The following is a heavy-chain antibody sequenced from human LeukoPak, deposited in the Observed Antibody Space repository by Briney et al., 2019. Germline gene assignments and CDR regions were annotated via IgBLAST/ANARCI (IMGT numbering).Heavy chain of an antibody. CDR3: ARRPVNWNSGDNWFDP. Sequence: SETLSLTCTVSGGSISSYYWSWIRQPPGKGLEWIRYIYYSGSTNYNPSLKSRVTISVDTSKNQFSLKLSSVTAADTAVYYCARRPVNWNSGDNWFDPWGQGTLVTVSS. CDR1: GGSISSYY. D-gene: IGHD1-7*01. V-gene: IGHV4-59*08. CDR2: IYYSGST. J-gene: IGHJ5*02.